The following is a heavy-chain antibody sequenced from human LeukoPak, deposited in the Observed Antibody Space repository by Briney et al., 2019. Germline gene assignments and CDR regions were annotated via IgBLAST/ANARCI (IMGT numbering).Heavy chain of an antibody. CDR3: AKDWDDYGDYIDY. J-gene: IGHJ4*02. V-gene: IGHV3-9*01. CDR1: GFTFDDYA. CDR2: ISWNSGSI. D-gene: IGHD4-17*01. Sequence: PGRSLRLSCAASGFTFDDYAMHWVRQAPGKGPEWVSGISWNSGSIGYADSVKGRFTISRDNAKNSLYLQMNSLRAEDTALYYCAKDWDDYGDYIDYWGQGTLVTVSS.